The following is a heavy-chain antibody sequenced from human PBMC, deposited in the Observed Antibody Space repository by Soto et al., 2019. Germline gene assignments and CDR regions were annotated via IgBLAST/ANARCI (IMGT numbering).Heavy chain of an antibody. J-gene: IGHJ4*02. CDR2: IIPILGIA. CDR3: AREKPLYCSSTICYGPWDY. V-gene: IGHV1-69*04. CDR1: GGTFSSYT. D-gene: IGHD2-2*01. Sequence: SVKVSCKASGGTFSSYTISWVRQAPGQGLEWMGRIIPILGIANYAQKFQGRVTITADKSTSTAYMELSSLRSEDTAVYYCAREKPLYCSSTICYGPWDYWGQGTLVTVSS.